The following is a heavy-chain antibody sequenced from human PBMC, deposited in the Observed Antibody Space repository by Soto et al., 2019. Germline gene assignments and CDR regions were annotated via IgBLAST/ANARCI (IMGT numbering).Heavy chain of an antibody. CDR1: VFTFSVYW. V-gene: IGHV3-74*03. Sequence: PWGSLRVSCASSVFTFSVYWMPWVRQAPGKGLVWVSRIKSDGTMTMYADSVNGRFTISIDNSKNTLYLQMNSLREEDTAVYYCARSDWFDPWGQGTMVTVSS. CDR3: ARSDWFDP. CDR2: IKSDGTMT. J-gene: IGHJ5*02.